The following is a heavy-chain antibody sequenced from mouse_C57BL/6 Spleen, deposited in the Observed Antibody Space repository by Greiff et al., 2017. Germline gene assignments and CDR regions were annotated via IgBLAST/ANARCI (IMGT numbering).Heavy chain of an antibody. J-gene: IGHJ4*01. CDR2: ISGGGGNT. CDR1: GFTFSSYT. V-gene: IGHV5-9*04. CDR3: ARHAPAMDY. Sequence: EVKLVESGGGLVKPGGSLKLSCAASGFTFSSYTLSWVRQTPEERLEWVATISGGGGNTYYPDSVKGRFTISRDNAKNTLYLEMGSLRSEDTALYYCARHAPAMDYWGQGTSVTVSS.